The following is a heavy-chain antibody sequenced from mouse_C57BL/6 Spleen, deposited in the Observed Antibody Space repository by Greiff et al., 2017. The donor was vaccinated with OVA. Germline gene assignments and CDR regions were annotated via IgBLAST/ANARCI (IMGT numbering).Heavy chain of an antibody. D-gene: IGHD6-2*01. J-gene: IGHJ2*01. CDR2: ISSGSSTI. CDR3: AKSSLYYFDY. Sequence: EVQRVESGGGLVKPGGSLKLSCAASGFTFSDYGMHWVRQAPEKGLEWVAYISSGSSTIYYADTVKGRFTISRDNAKNTLFLQMTSLRSEDTAMYYCAKSSLYYFDYWGQGTTLTVAS. CDR1: GFTFSDYG. V-gene: IGHV5-17*01.